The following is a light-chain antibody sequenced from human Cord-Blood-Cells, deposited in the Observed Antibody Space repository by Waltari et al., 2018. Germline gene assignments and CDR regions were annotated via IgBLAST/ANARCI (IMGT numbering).Light chain of an antibody. J-gene: IGKJ2*01. Sequence: DIQLTQSPSFLSASVGDRVTITCRARQGISSYLAWYQQKPGKAPKLLSYAASTLQSGVQSRFSGRGSGAEVTLTISSLQPEDFATYYCQQLNSDPYTFGQGTKLEIK. V-gene: IGKV1-9*01. CDR3: QQLNSDPYT. CDR2: AAS. CDR1: QGISSY.